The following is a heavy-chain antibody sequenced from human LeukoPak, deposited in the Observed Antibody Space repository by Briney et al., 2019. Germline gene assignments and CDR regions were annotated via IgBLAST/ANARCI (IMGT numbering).Heavy chain of an antibody. J-gene: IGHJ4*02. CDR2: IKPDGSET. D-gene: IGHD3-10*01. CDR3: ARASGFRSGRHRNTHLDF. CDR1: GFTFSPYW. Sequence: GGSLRLSCAASGFTFSPYWMSWVRQGPGKGLEWVANIKPDGSETHYVDSVKGRFTISRDNARNSLYLQLNSLRPEDAAVYYCARASGFRSGRHRNTHLDFWGPGTLVTVSS. V-gene: IGHV3-7*01.